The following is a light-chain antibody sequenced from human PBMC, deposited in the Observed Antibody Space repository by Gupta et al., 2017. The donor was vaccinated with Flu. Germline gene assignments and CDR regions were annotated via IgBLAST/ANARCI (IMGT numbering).Light chain of an antibody. J-gene: IGKJ1*01. CDR3: MQHLQTFSWT. CDR1: QSLLQSNGYNY. V-gene: IGKV2-28*01. CDR2: LGS. Sequence: TPGEPASISCRSSQSLLQSNGYNYLNWYLQKPGQSPQLLIYLGSNRASGVPDRFSGSGSGTDFTLKITRVEAEDVGVYYCMQHLQTFSWTFGQGTKVEIK.